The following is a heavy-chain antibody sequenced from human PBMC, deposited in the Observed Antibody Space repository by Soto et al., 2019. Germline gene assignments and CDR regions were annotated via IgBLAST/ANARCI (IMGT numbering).Heavy chain of an antibody. J-gene: IGHJ3*02. V-gene: IGHV4-59*01. CDR2: ISYSGST. Sequence: SETLSLTCTVSGGSISSYDWSWIRQPPGKGLEWIGYISYSGSTDYNPSLKSRVTILVDTTKNQFSLKLSSVTAADTAVYYCARVGGYPLGAYDIWGQGTMVTVSS. CDR3: ARVGGYPLGAYDI. CDR1: GGSISSYD. D-gene: IGHD5-12*01.